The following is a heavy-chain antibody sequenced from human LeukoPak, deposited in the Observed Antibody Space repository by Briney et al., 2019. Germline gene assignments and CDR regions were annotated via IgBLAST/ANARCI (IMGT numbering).Heavy chain of an antibody. CDR3: ARGERGILTAGLRFDY. J-gene: IGHJ4*02. D-gene: IGHD6-13*01. CDR2: ISSTSTYI. CDR1: GFTFSNYH. Sequence: GGSLRLSCAASGFTFSNYHMNWVRQAPGKGLEWASSISSTSTYIYYADSVKGRFTVSRDNAKNSLYLQMSSLRVEDTAVYYCARGERGILTAGLRFDYWGQGTLVAVSS. V-gene: IGHV3-21*01.